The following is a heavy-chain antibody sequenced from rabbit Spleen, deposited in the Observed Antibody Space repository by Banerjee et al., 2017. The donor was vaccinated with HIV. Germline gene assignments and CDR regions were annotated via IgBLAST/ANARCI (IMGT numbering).Heavy chain of an antibody. J-gene: IGHJ4*01. V-gene: IGHV1S7*01. CDR2: IDPIFGRT. D-gene: IGHD4-1*01. Sequence: QQLVESGGGLVQPGGSLKLSCKASGFDFSVYGLSWVRQVPGKGLEWIGYIDPIFGRTYYASWVNGRFTISSHNAQNTLYLQLNSLTAADTANYFCVRGAGWGVDGYIKLWGPGTLVTVS. CDR1: GFDFSVYG. CDR3: VRGAGWGVDGYIKL.